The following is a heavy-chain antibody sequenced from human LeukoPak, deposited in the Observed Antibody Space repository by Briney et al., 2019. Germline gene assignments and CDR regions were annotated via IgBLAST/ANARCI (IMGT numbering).Heavy chain of an antibody. J-gene: IGHJ6*02. Sequence: PGGSLRLSCAASGVTVSSNYMNWVRQAPGKGLEWIGSISDSGSTYYSPSLKSRVTISVDTSKNQFSLKLRFVTAADTAVYYCARQDIWFGELVVWGQGTTVTVSS. CDR2: ISDSGST. D-gene: IGHD3-10*01. V-gene: IGHV4-39*01. CDR3: ARQDIWFGELVV. CDR1: GVTVSSNY.